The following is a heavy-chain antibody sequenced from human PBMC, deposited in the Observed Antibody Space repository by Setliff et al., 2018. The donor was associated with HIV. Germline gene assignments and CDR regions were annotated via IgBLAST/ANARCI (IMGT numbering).Heavy chain of an antibody. V-gene: IGHV4-59*11. Sequence: PSETLSLTCTVSGGSISSHYWGWLRQPPGKGLEWIGSISYTGGTNHNPSLQSRVTMSIDTSKDQFSLKLSSLTSADTAVYYCARSQDAKLGLDAFDIWGQGTMVTVSS. CDR1: GGSISSHY. CDR3: ARSQDAKLGLDAFDI. J-gene: IGHJ3*02. CDR2: ISYTGGT. D-gene: IGHD6-13*01.